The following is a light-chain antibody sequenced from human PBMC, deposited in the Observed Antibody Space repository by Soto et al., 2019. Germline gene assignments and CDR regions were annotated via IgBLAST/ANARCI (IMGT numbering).Light chain of an antibody. J-gene: IGKJ5*01. CDR3: QQLNSYPRFT. Sequence: IQLTQSPSSLSASVGDRVTITCRASQGISSYLAWYQQKPGKAPKLLIYVASTLQSGVPSRFSGSGSGTDFTLTISSLQPEDFATYYCQQLNSYPRFTFGQGTRLEIK. V-gene: IGKV1-9*01. CDR2: VAS. CDR1: QGISSY.